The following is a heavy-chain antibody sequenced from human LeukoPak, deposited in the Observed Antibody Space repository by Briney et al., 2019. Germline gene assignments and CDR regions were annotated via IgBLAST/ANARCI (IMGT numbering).Heavy chain of an antibody. CDR2: IYSGGNT. V-gene: IGHV3-53*04. CDR1: GFTVSNNY. J-gene: IGHJ4*02. CDR3: ARGGGAARLFDY. Sequence: PGGSLRLSCAASGFTVSNNYMSWVRQAPGKGLEWVSVIYSGGNTYYADSVKGRFTISRHNSMNTLYLQMNSLRTEDTAVYYCARGGGAARLFDYWGQGTLATVSS. D-gene: IGHD6-6*01.